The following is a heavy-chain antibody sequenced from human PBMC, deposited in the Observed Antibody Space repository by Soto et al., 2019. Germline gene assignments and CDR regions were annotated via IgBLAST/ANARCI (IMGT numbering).Heavy chain of an antibody. D-gene: IGHD6-13*01. CDR2: TYYRSKWYY. Sequence: QIQLQQSGPGLVKPSQTLSLTCYISGDSVSSSSVTWNWIRQAPSRGLEWLGRTYYRSKWYYDYAESVKSRVTISPDTSRNQLSLQLNSVTSEDTAIYYCVRLIGNSWLDYWGQGTQVTISS. J-gene: IGHJ4*02. V-gene: IGHV6-1*01. CDR3: VRLIGNSWLDY. CDR1: GDSVSSSSVT.